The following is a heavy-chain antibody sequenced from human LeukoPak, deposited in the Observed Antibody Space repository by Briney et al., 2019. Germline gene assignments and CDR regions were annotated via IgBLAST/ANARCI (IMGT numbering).Heavy chain of an antibody. CDR1: GGSFSGYY. V-gene: IGHV4-34*01. J-gene: IGHJ4*02. D-gene: IGHD3-10*01. Sequence: SQTLSLTCGVYGGSFSGYYWSWIRQPPGKGLEWIGEVSQTGSGRTNYNPSLKSRVTISADASKNQFALELTSVTAADTAMYYCARSEYGSVDYWGQGTLVTVSS. CDR2: VSQTGSGRT. CDR3: ARSEYGSVDY.